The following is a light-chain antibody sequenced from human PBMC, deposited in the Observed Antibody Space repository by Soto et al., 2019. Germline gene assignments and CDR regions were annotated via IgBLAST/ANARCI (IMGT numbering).Light chain of an antibody. V-gene: IGKV3-15*01. CDR1: QSLSSN. CDR2: GAS. J-gene: IGKJ4*01. CDR3: QQYNKWPPVT. Sequence: EIVMTQSPATLSVSPGERATLSCRASQSLSSNLAWYQQKPGQAPRILIFGASTRATCVRGRFSGSGSGTEFTLTISSLQSEDSAVCYCQQYNKWPPVTFGGGTKVEIK.